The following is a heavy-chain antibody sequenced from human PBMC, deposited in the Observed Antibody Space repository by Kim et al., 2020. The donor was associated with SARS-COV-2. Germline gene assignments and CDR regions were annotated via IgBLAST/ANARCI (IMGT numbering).Heavy chain of an antibody. J-gene: IGHJ4*02. CDR3: ARGLRGGLVTTIFDY. V-gene: IGHV4-34*01. CDR1: GGSFSGYY. Sequence: SETLSLTCAVYGGSFSGYYWSWIRQPPGKGLEWIGEINHSGSTNYNPSLKSRVTISVDTSKNQFSLKLSSVTAADTAVYYCARGLRGGLVTTIFDYWGQGTLVTVSS. D-gene: IGHD3-10*01. CDR2: INHSGST.